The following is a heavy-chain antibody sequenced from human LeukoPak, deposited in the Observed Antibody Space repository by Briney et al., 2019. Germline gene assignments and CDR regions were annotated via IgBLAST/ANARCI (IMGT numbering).Heavy chain of an antibody. CDR2: IYYSGLT. J-gene: IGHJ4*02. Sequence: PSETLSLTCTVSGGSISRSSYYWGWIRQPPGKGLEWIGSIYYSGLTYDNPSLKNRVTISVDTSKNQFSLKLSSVTAADTAVYYCAAGSGYDSYWGQGTLVTVSS. CDR3: AAGSGYDSY. CDR1: GGSISRSSYY. V-gene: IGHV4-39*01. D-gene: IGHD5-12*01.